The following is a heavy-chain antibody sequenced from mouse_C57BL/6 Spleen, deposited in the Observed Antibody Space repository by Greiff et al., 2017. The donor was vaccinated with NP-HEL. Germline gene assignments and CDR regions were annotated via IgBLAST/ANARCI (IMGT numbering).Heavy chain of an antibody. CDR2: IYPGSGST. V-gene: IGHV1-55*01. CDR1: GYTFTSYW. D-gene: IGHD2-3*01. CDR3: ARGGDGYYGYHWGFAY. Sequence: QVQLKASGAELVKPGASVKMSCKASGYTFTSYWITWVKQRPGQGLEWIGDIYPGSGSTNYNEKFKSKATLTVDTSSSTAYMQLSSLTSEDSAVYYCARGGDGYYGYHWGFAYWGQGTLVTVSA. J-gene: IGHJ3*01.